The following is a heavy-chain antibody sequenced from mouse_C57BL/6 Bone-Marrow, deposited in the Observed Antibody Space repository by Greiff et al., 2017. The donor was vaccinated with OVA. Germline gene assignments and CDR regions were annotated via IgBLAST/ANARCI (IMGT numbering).Heavy chain of an antibody. D-gene: IGHD2-3*01. CDR2: INPSSGYT. CDR3: ARGGWEFAY. V-gene: IGHV1-7*01. CDR1: GYTFTSYW. Sequence: LVESGAELAKPGASVKLSCKASGYTFTSYWMHWVKQRPGQGLEWIGYINPSSGYTKYNQKFKDKATLTAYKSSSTAYMQLSSLTYEDSAVYYCARGGWEFAYWGQGTLVTVSA. J-gene: IGHJ3*01.